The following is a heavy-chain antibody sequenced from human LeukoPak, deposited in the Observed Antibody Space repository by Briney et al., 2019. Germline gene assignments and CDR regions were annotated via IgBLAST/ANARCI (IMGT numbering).Heavy chain of an antibody. CDR3: ARVDTVNYYYYMDV. V-gene: IGHV1-18*01. D-gene: IGHD4-17*01. CDR1: GYTFTTYG. J-gene: IGHJ6*03. CDR2: ISTFNGHT. Sequence: GASVKVSCKASGYTFTTYGISWVRQAPGHGLEWMGWISTFNGHTNYAQSRQDSVTMTTDTATSTVYMEPSSLTLDDTAVYYCARVDTVNYYYYMDVWGKGTPVTVSS.